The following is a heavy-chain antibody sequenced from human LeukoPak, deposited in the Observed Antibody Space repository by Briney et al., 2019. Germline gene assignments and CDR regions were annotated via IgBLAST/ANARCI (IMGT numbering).Heavy chain of an antibody. J-gene: IGHJ3*02. Sequence: ASVKASCKASGYTFTGYYMHWVRQAPGQGLEWMGWINPNSGGTNYAQKFQGRVTMTRDTSISTAYMELSRLRSDDAAVYYCARGPTYYYDSSGYPQTDAFDIWGQGTMVTVSS. CDR2: INPNSGGT. V-gene: IGHV1-2*02. CDR1: GYTFTGYY. D-gene: IGHD3-22*01. CDR3: ARGPTYYYDSSGYPQTDAFDI.